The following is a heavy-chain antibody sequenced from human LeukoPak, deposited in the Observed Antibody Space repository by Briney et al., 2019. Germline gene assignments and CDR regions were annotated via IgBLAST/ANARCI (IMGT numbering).Heavy chain of an antibody. CDR3: ARHLTVTGDGLDI. V-gene: IGHV4-38-2*01. CDR2: IYHSGST. Sequence: SETLSLTCAVSGYSISSGYYWGCIRQPPGKGQEWIGSIYHSGSTYYNPSLKSRVTISVDTSKNQFSLKLSSVTAADTAVYYCARHLTVTGDGLDIWGQGTMVTGSS. CDR1: GYSISSGYY. J-gene: IGHJ3*02. D-gene: IGHD2-8*02.